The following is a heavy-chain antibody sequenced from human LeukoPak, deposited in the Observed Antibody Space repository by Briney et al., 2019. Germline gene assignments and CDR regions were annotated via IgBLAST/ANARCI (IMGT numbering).Heavy chain of an antibody. V-gene: IGHV3-7*03. CDR3: ARDRGYSSSWYGF. D-gene: IGHD6-13*01. CDR2: IKEDGSER. Sequence: GGSLRLSCEGSAFIFSGHWMNWVRQTPGKGLEWVASIKEDGSERQYVDSVKGRFSISRDNTKGSLFLQLNSPRAEDTAVYYCARDRGYSSSWYGFWGQGTLVTVSS. J-gene: IGHJ4*02. CDR1: AFIFSGHW.